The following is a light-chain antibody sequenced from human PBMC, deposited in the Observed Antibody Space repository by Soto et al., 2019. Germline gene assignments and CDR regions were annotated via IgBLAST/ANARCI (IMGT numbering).Light chain of an antibody. V-gene: IGKV3-11*01. CDR3: AQRVWPWT. Sequence: EIVLTQSPATLSLSPGERATLSCRASQSVSSQLAWYQHKPGQPPRLLIYDASNRAPGIPDRFSGSGSGTDFTLTISNLEPEDFAVYSCAQRVWPWTVGQGTKVDI. CDR1: QSVSSQ. J-gene: IGKJ1*01. CDR2: DAS.